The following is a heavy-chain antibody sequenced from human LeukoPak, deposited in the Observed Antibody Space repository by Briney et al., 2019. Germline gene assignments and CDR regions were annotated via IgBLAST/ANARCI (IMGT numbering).Heavy chain of an antibody. CDR1: GGSISSYY. V-gene: IGHV4-59*01. J-gene: IGHJ3*02. D-gene: IGHD3-22*01. Sequence: SETLSLTCTVSGGSISSYYWSWIRQPPGKGLEWIGYIYYSGSTNYNPSLKSRVTISVDTSKNQFSLKLSSVTAADTAVYYCARASYDSSGYLAWDHAFDIWGQGTMVTVSS. CDR3: ARASYDSSGYLAWDHAFDI. CDR2: IYYSGST.